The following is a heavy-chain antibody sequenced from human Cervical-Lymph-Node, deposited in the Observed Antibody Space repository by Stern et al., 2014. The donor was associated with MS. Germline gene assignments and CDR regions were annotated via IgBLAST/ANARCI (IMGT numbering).Heavy chain of an antibody. CDR1: GFTFSSYG. CDR3: ARDTNHYGH. D-gene: IGHD4-17*01. J-gene: IGHJ4*02. Sequence: QVQLVQSGGGVVQPGRSLRLSCAASGFTFSSYGMHWVRQAPGKGLEWVAVIWYDGSNKYYADSVKVRFTISRDNSKNTLYLQMNSLRAEDTAVYYCARDTNHYGHWGQGTLVTVSS. V-gene: IGHV3-33*01. CDR2: IWYDGSNK.